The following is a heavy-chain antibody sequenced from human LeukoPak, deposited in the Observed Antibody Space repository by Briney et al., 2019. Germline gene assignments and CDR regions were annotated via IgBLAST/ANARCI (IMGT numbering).Heavy chain of an antibody. Sequence: SETLSLTCAVSGYSISSGYYWGWIRQPPGKGLEWIGSIYHSGSTYYNPSLKSRVTISVDTSKNQFSLKLSSVTAADTAVYYCAREKYNYGDNDAFDIWGQGTMVTVSS. V-gene: IGHV4-38-2*02. J-gene: IGHJ3*02. CDR3: AREKYNYGDNDAFDI. D-gene: IGHD4-17*01. CDR2: IYHSGST. CDR1: GYSISSGYY.